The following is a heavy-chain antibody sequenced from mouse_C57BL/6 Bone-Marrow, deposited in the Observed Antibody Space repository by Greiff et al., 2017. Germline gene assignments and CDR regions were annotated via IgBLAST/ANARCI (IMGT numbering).Heavy chain of an antibody. Sequence: DVQLQESGAELVRPGASVKLSCTASGFNIKDDYMHWVKQRPEQGLEWIGWIDPENGDTEYASKFQGKATIPADTSSNTAYLQLSSLTSEDTAVYYCTALSYFDYWGQGTTLTVSS. V-gene: IGHV14-4*01. CDR1: GFNIKDDY. CDR2: IDPENGDT. J-gene: IGHJ2*01. CDR3: TALSYFDY.